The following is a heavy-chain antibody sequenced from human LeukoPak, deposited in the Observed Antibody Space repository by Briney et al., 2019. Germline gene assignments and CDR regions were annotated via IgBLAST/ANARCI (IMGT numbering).Heavy chain of an antibody. D-gene: IGHD6-19*01. CDR3: ATVSIAVADYFDY. Sequence: ASVKVSCEVSGYTLTELSMHWVRQAPGKGLEWMGGFDPEDGETIYAQKFQGRVTMTEDTSTDTAYMELSSLRSEDTAVYYCATVSIAVADYFDYWGQGTLVTVSS. CDR2: FDPEDGET. V-gene: IGHV1-24*01. J-gene: IGHJ4*02. CDR1: GYTLTELS.